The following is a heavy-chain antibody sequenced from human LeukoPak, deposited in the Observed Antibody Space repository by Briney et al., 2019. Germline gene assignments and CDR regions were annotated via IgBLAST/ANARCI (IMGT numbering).Heavy chain of an antibody. V-gene: IGHV7-4-1*02. CDR1: GYTFTSYA. Sequence: ASVKVSCKASGYTFTSYAMNWVRQAPGQGPEWMGWINTNTGNPTYAQGFTGRFVFSLDTSVSTAYLQISSLKAEDTAVYYCARGSSWDYYYYMGVWGKGTTVTVSS. CDR3: ARGSSWDYYYYMGV. CDR2: INTNTGNP. D-gene: IGHD6-13*01. J-gene: IGHJ6*03.